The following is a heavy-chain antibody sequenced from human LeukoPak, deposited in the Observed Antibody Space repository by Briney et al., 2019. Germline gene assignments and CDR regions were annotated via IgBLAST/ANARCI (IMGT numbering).Heavy chain of an antibody. V-gene: IGHV3-23*01. D-gene: IGHD5-18*01. CDR1: GFTFSNYA. Sequence: GGSLRLSCAASGFTFSNYAMSWVRQAPGKGLEWVSAISGSGGNTFYADSVKGRFTISRDNSKNTLYLQMNSLRAEDTAVYYCAKDLMAGHLWLQGYWGQGTLVTVSS. CDR2: ISGSGGNT. CDR3: AKDLMAGHLWLQGY. J-gene: IGHJ4*02.